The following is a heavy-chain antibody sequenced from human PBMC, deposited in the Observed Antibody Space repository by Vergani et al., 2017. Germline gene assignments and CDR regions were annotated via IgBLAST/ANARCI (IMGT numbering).Heavy chain of an antibody. CDR3: ARRSTPGAFDI. V-gene: IGHV3-49*04. CDR1: GFTFGDYA. D-gene: IGHD2-15*01. J-gene: IGHJ3*02. Sequence: EVQLVESGGGLVQPGRSLRLSCTASGFTFGDYAMSWVRQAPGKGLEWVGFIRSKAYGGTTEYAASVKGRFTIARDDSKSIAYLQMNSLKTEDTAVYYCARRSTPGAFDIWGQGTMVTVSS. CDR2: IRSKAYGGTT.